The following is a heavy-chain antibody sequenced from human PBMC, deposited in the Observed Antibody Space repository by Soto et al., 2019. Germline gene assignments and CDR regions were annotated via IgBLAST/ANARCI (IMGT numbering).Heavy chain of an antibody. V-gene: IGHV3-23*01. CDR1: GFTFSSYA. Sequence: EVQLLESEGGLVQPGGSLRLSCAASGFTFSSYAMSWVRQAPGKGLEWVSAISGSGGSTYYADSVKGRFTISRDNSKNTLYLQMNSLRAEDTAVYYCARSLIGYSSANYWGQGTLVTVSS. CDR3: ARSLIGYSSANY. D-gene: IGHD6-19*01. CDR2: ISGSGGST. J-gene: IGHJ4*02.